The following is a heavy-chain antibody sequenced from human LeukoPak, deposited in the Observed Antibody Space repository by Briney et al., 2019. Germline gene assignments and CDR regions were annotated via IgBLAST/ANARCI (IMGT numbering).Heavy chain of an antibody. J-gene: IGHJ5*02. CDR2: ISRSGTTI. CDR3: AMDPGSGVRGWFDP. V-gene: IGHV3-48*03. Sequence: PGGSLRLSCAASGFTFSSYEMNWVRQAPGRGLEWVSFISRSGTTIYYADSVKGRFTISRDNAKNSLYLQMNSLRAEDTAVYYCAMDPGSGVRGWFDPWGQGTLVTVSS. D-gene: IGHD3-10*01. CDR1: GFTFSSYE.